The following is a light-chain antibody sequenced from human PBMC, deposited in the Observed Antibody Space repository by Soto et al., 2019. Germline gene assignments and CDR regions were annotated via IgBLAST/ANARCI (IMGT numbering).Light chain of an antibody. V-gene: IGKV1-5*03. CDR1: QSIDSW. CDR2: KAS. Sequence: DIQMTQSPSTLSASVGDRVTITCRASQSIDSWLAWFQQKPGEAPKLLIYKASSLQSGVPSRFSGSGSGTEFTLTISSLHPDDFATYYCQQYNGFLFTFGPGTKVDI. J-gene: IGKJ3*01. CDR3: QQYNGFLFT.